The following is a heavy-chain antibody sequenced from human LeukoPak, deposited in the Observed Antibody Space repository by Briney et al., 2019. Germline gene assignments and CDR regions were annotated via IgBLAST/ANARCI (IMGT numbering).Heavy chain of an antibody. J-gene: IGHJ4*02. CDR2: ITIGSTYI. CDR3: ATTMITFGGVMRYYFDS. CDR1: GFTFSNYF. V-gene: IGHV3-21*01. Sequence: GGSLRLSCAASGFTFSNYFMNWVRQAPGKGLEWVSSITIGSTYIYYADSVKGRFTISRDNAKNSLYLQVNSLRAEDTAVYYCATTMITFGGVMRYYFDSWGQGTLVTVSS. D-gene: IGHD3-16*01.